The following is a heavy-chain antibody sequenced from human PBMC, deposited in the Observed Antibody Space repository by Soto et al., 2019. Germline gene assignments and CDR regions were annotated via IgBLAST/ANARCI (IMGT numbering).Heavy chain of an antibody. CDR2: ISSSSSYI. D-gene: IGHD4-17*01. CDR1: GFTFSSYS. CDR3: AREPTRVTTNPLDY. J-gene: IGHJ4*02. Sequence: EVQLVESGGGLVKPGGSLRLSCAASGFTFSSYSMNWVRQAPGKGLEWVSSISSSSSYIYYADSVKGRFTISRDNAKNSLYLQMNSLRAEDTAVYYCAREPTRVTTNPLDYWGQGTLVTVSS. V-gene: IGHV3-21*01.